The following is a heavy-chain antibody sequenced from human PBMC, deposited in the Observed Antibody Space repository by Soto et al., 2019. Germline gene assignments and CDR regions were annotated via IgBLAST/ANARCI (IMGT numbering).Heavy chain of an antibody. J-gene: IGHJ4*02. V-gene: IGHV3-30*18. CDR1: GFTFSSYG. CDR3: AKDMYYYGSGAPGVDY. CDR2: ISYDGSNK. D-gene: IGHD3-10*01. Sequence: PGGSLRLSYAASGFTFSSYGMHWVRQAPGKGLEWVAVISYDGSNKYYADSVKGRFTISRDNSKNTLYLQMNSLRAEDTAVYYCAKDMYYYGSGAPGVDYWAQGTLVPVSS.